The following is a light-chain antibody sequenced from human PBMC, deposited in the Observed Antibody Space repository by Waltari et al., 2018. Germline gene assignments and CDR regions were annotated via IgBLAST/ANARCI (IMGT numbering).Light chain of an antibody. CDR1: QSISKR. Sequence: DIQMTQSPSTLSASVGDRVIFSCRASQSISKRLPWYQQKPGKAPKLLIYKASTLESGVPSRFSGSGSGTEFTLTISSLQPEDFATYYCQQYNSYSLLSFGGGTKVEIK. CDR3: QQYNSYSLLS. J-gene: IGKJ4*01. CDR2: KAS. V-gene: IGKV1-5*03.